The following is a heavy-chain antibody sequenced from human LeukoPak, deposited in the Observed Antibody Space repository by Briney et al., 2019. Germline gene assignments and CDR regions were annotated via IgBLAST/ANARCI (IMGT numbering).Heavy chain of an antibody. D-gene: IGHD5-12*01. J-gene: IGHJ4*02. CDR3: RVATMGFDY. CDR2: ISGSGGST. Sequence: GGSLRLSCAASGFTFSSYAMSWVRQAPGKGLEWVSAISGSGGSTYYADSVKGRFTISRDNSKNTAYLQMNSLKTEDTTVYYCRVATMGFDYWGQGTLVTVSS. CDR1: GFTFSSYA. V-gene: IGHV3-23*01.